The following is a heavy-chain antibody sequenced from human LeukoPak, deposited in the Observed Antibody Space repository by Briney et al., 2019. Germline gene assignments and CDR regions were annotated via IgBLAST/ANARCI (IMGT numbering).Heavy chain of an antibody. D-gene: IGHD3-10*01. CDR3: ARDGGMVREDKAFDI. V-gene: IGHV4-31*03. CDR1: GGSISSGGYY. CDR2: IYYSGST. Sequence: PSQTLSLTCTVSGGSISSGGYYWSWIRQHPGKGLEWIGYIYYSGSTYYNPFLKSRVTISVDTSKNQFSLKLSSVTAADTAVYYCARDGGMVREDKAFDIWGQGTMVTVSS. J-gene: IGHJ3*02.